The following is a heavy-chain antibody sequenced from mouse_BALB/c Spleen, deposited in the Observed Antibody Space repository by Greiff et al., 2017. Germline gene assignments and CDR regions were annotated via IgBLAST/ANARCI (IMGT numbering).Heavy chain of an antibody. CDR1: GFAFSSYD. Sequence: EVNVVESGGGLVKPGGSLKLSCAASGFAFSSYDMSWVRQTPEKRLEWVAYISSGGGSTYYPDTVKGRFTISRDNAKNTLYLQMSSLKSEDTAMYYCARRGTTHYFDYWGQGTTLTVSS. CDR3: ARRGTTHYFDY. V-gene: IGHV5-12-1*01. D-gene: IGHD1-1*01. J-gene: IGHJ2*01. CDR2: ISSGGGST.